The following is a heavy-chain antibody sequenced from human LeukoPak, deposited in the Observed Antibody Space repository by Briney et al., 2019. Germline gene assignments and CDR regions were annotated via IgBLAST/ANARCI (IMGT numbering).Heavy chain of an antibody. V-gene: IGHV3-9*03. Sequence: GGSLRPSCAASGFTFDDYAMHWVRQAPGKGLEWVSGISWNSGSIGYADSVKGRFTISRDNAKNSLYLQMNSLRAEDMALYYCAKDYYYDMWGGAFDIWGQGTMVTVSS. CDR3: AKDYYYDMWGGAFDI. CDR2: ISWNSGSI. J-gene: IGHJ3*02. CDR1: GFTFDDYA. D-gene: IGHD3-22*01.